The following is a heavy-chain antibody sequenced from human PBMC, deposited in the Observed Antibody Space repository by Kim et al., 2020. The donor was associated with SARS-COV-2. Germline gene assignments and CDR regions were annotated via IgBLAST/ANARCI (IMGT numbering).Heavy chain of an antibody. CDR1: GGSFSGYY. V-gene: IGHV4-34*01. Sequence: SETLSLTCAVYGGSFSGYYWSWIRQPPGKGLEWIGEINHSGSTNYNPSLKSRVTISVDTSKNQFSLKLSSVTAADTAVYYCARGATLYSSGWYSNDNWFDPWGQGTLVTVSS. D-gene: IGHD6-19*01. CDR3: ARGATLYSSGWYSNDNWFDP. CDR2: INHSGST. J-gene: IGHJ5*02.